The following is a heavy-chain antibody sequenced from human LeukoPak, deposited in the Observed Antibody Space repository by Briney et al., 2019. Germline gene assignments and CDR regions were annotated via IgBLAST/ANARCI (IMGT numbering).Heavy chain of an antibody. D-gene: IGHD6-19*01. J-gene: IGHJ3*02. CDR3: ANQWLVPDAFDI. CDR1: VRSINTHY. Sequence: SETLSLTCTVSVRSINTHYWSLTRQPAGKRLEWTGRIYTSGSTNYNASLKSRVTMSVDTSKSQFSLKLSSVTAADTAVYYCANQWLVPDAFDIWGQGTMVTVSS. V-gene: IGHV4-4*07. CDR2: IYTSGST.